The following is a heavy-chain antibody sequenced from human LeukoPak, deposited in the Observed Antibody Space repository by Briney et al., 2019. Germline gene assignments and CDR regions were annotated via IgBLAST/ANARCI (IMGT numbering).Heavy chain of an antibody. J-gene: IGHJ5*02. CDR2: IRYDGSNK. CDR1: GFTFSGYR. CDR3: AKDGSAVRHYYDSSGSELGFDP. Sequence: GGSLRLSCAASGFTFSGYRMSWVRQAPGKGLEWVAFIRYDGSNKYYADSVKGRFTISRDNSKNTLYLQMNSLRAEDTAVYYCAKDGSAVRHYYDSSGSELGFDPWGQGTLVTVSS. D-gene: IGHD3-22*01. V-gene: IGHV3-30*02.